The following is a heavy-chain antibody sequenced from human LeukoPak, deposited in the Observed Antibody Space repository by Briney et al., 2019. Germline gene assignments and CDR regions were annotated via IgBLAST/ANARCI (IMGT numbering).Heavy chain of an antibody. V-gene: IGHV4-59*01. CDR3: ARDDSDYGMDV. D-gene: IGHD2-21*01. J-gene: IGHJ6*02. Sequence: SETLSLTCTVPGGSISSYYWSWIRQPPGKGLEWIGYIYYSGSTNYNPSLKSRVTISVDTSKNQFSLKLSSVTAADTAVYYCARDDSDYGMDVWGQGTTVTVSS. CDR1: GGSISSYY. CDR2: IYYSGST.